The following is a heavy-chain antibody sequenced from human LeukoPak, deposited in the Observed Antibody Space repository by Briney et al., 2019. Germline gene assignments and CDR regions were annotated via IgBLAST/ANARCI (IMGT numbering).Heavy chain of an antibody. D-gene: IGHD6-6*01. CDR2: IYTSGST. CDR3: ARTYSSSLFDY. Sequence: PSETLSLTCTVSGGSISSGSYYWSWIRQPAGKGLEWIGRIYTSGSTNYNPSLKSRVTISVDTSKNQFSLKLSPVTAADTAVYYCARTYSSSLFDYWGQGTLVTVSS. CDR1: GGSISSGSYY. V-gene: IGHV4-61*02. J-gene: IGHJ4*02.